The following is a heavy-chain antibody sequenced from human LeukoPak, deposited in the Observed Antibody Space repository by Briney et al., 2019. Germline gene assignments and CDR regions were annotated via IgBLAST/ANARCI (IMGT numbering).Heavy chain of an antibody. J-gene: IGHJ4*02. CDR3: AKEDYSGSGSLSRPHYFDY. CDR2: IGGSNGIT. CDR1: RFTFNSYA. D-gene: IGHD3-10*01. V-gene: IGHV3-23*01. Sequence: PGGSLRLSCAASRFTFNSYAMSWVRQAPGKGLEWVSVIGGSNGITFYVGSVKGRFTISRDNSKDTLYLQMNSLRAEDTAVYYCAKEDYSGSGSLSRPHYFDYWGQGTLVTVSS.